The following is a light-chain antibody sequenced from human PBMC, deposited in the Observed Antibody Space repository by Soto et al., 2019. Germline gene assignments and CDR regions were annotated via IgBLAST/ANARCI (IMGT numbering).Light chain of an antibody. CDR3: QQRSHWPPYT. J-gene: IGKJ2*01. Sequence: EIVLTQSPATLSLSPGERATLSCRASQSVSSYLAWYQQKPGQAPRLLIYDASNRAAGIPARFSGSWSGTDFTLTISSLESEDFAVYYCQQRSHWPPYTFGQGTKLEI. V-gene: IGKV3-11*01. CDR2: DAS. CDR1: QSVSSY.